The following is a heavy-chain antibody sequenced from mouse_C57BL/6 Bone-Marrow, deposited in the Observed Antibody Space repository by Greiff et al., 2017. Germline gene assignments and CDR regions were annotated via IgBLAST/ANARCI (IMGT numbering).Heavy chain of an antibody. Sequence: EVQLQQSGPELVKPGASVKISCKASGYTFTDYYMNWVKQSHGKSLEWIGDINPNNGGTSYNQKFKGTATLTVDKSSSTAYMELRSLTSEDSAVYYCARGYYGYDGFAYWGQGTLVTVSA. J-gene: IGHJ3*01. CDR3: ARGYYGYDGFAY. CDR2: INPNNGGT. V-gene: IGHV1-26*01. D-gene: IGHD2-2*01. CDR1: GYTFTDYY.